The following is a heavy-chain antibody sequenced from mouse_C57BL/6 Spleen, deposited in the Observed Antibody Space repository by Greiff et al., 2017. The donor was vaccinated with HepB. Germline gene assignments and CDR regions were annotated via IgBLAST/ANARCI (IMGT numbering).Heavy chain of an antibody. D-gene: IGHD2-12*01. CDR1: GYTFTSYW. CDR3: ARNDRFFDY. V-gene: IGHV1-69*01. CDR2: IDPSDSYT. J-gene: IGHJ2*01. Sequence: QVQLQQSGAELVMPGASVKLSCKASGYTFTSYWMHWVKQRPGQGLEWIGEIDPSDSYTNYNQKFKGKSTLTVDKSSSTAYMQLSSLTSEDSAVYYCARNDRFFDYWGQGTTLTVSS.